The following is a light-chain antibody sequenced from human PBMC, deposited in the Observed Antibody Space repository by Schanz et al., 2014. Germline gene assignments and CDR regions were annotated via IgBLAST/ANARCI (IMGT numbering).Light chain of an antibody. CDR3: NSYGGSNNLV. Sequence: QSALTQPPSASGSPGQSITISCTGTSSDVGGYNYVSWYQQHPGKAPKLMIFEVSKRPSGVPDRFSGSKSGNTASLTVSGLQAEDEADYYCNSYGGSNNLVFGGGTKRTVL. V-gene: IGLV2-8*01. CDR2: EVS. J-gene: IGLJ2*01. CDR1: SSDVGGYNY.